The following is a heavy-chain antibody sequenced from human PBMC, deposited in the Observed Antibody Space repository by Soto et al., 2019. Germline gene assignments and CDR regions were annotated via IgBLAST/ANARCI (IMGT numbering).Heavy chain of an antibody. CDR2: ISYDGSNK. J-gene: IGHJ4*02. Sequence: QVQLVESGGGVVQPGRSLRLSCAASGFTFSSYGMHWVRQAPGKGLERVAVISYDGSNKYYADSVKGRFTISRDNSKNTLYLQMNSLRAEDTAVYYCAKSGVVVVAATLYDYWGQGTLVIVSS. V-gene: IGHV3-30*18. CDR1: GFTFSSYG. D-gene: IGHD2-15*01. CDR3: AKSGVVVVAATLYDY.